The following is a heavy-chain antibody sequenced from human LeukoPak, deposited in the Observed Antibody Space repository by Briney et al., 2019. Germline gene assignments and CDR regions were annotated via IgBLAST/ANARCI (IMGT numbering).Heavy chain of an antibody. CDR3: VRDPAPDTPDI. Sequence: SETLSLTCTVSGEHISSNNWSWMRQSAEKGLEWIGRIYNIGTTEYNPSFKSRVTLSVDTSKNQFSLRLTSMTVADTAVYYCVRDPAPDTPDIWGQGTLVTVSS. CDR2: IYNIGTT. CDR1: GEHISSNN. J-gene: IGHJ3*02. V-gene: IGHV4-4*07.